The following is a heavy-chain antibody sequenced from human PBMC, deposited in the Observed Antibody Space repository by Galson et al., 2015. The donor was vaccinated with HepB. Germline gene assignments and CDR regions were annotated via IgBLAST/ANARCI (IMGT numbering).Heavy chain of an antibody. Sequence: SLRLSCAASGFTHSDYYMNWVRQAPGKGLEWVSYISSNGSTIYYGDSVKGRFTISRDNAKNSLYLQMNSLRAEYTAVYYCARAKGSNPHALDIWGQGTMVTVSS. V-gene: IGHV3-11*01. CDR2: ISSNGSTI. D-gene: IGHD3-16*02. CDR3: ARAKGSNPHALDI. CDR1: GFTHSDYY. J-gene: IGHJ3*02.